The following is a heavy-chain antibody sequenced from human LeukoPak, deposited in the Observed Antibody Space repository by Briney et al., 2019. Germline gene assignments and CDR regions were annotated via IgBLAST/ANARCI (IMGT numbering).Heavy chain of an antibody. Sequence: ASVKVSCKASGYTFTSYGNSGVRQAPGQGLEWMARISAYNGNTNYAQKLQGRVTMTTDTSTSTAYMELRSLRSDDTAVYYCARDQVAPRAFDYWGQGTLVTVSS. CDR1: GYTFTSYG. D-gene: IGHD2-15*01. CDR3: ARDQVAPRAFDY. CDR2: ISAYNGNT. J-gene: IGHJ4*02. V-gene: IGHV1-18*01.